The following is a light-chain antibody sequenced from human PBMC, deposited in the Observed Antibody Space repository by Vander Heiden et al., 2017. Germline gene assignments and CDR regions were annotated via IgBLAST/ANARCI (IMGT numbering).Light chain of an antibody. CDR3: QQSYSTPRT. J-gene: IGKJ1*01. Sequence: DIQITQSPSSLSASVGDRVTITCRASQSISSYLNWYQQKPGKAPQLLIYAASSLQSGVPSRFSGSGSGTDFTLAISSLQPEDFATYYCQQSYSTPRTFGQGTKVEIK. V-gene: IGKV1-39*01. CDR2: AAS. CDR1: QSISSY.